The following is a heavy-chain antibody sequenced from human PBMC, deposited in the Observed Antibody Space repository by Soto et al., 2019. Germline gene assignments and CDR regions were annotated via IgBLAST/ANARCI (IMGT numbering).Heavy chain of an antibody. J-gene: IGHJ3*02. Sequence: GGSLRLSCAASGFTVSSNYMSWVRQAPGKGLEWVSVIYSGGSTYYADSVKGRFTISRDNSKNTLYLQMNSLRAEDTAVYYCARGYCSGGSCYHLEYSSGWKDALDIWGQGTMVTVSS. D-gene: IGHD2-15*01. CDR1: GFTVSSNY. CDR2: IYSGGST. V-gene: IGHV3-66*01. CDR3: ARGYCSGGSCYHLEYSSGWKDALDI.